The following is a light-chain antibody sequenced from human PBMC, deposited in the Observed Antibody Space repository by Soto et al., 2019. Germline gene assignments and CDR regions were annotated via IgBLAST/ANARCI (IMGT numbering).Light chain of an antibody. CDR1: QSISSW. CDR3: QQYKDNWT. Sequence: DIQMTQSPSTLSASVGDRVTITCRASQSISSWLAWYQQKPGQAPKLLIYKASTLQSGVPSRFSGSGSGTEFTLTISNLQPDDSATYYCQQYKDNWTFGQGTKVEIK. V-gene: IGKV1-5*03. CDR2: KAS. J-gene: IGKJ1*01.